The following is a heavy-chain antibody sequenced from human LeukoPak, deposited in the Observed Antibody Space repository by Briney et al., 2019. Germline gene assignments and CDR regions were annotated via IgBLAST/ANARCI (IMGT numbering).Heavy chain of an antibody. J-gene: IGHJ4*02. Sequence: PGGSLRLSCAASGFTFSNAWMSWVRQAPGKGLEWVGRIKSKTDGGTTDYAAPVKGRFTISRDDSKNTLYLQMNSLKTEDTAVYYCTTVWYSSGWRIDYWGQGTLVTVSS. CDR3: TTVWYSSGWRIDY. V-gene: IGHV3-15*01. CDR1: GFTFSNAW. D-gene: IGHD6-19*01. CDR2: IKSKTDGGTT.